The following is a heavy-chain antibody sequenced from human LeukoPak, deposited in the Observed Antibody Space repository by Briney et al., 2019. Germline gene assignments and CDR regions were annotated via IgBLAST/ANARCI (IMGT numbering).Heavy chain of an antibody. J-gene: IGHJ4*02. D-gene: IGHD6-13*01. CDR2: IKSKTDGGTT. V-gene: IGHV3-15*01. Sequence: GGSLRLSCAASGFTFSNAWMSWVRQAPGKGLEWVGRIKSKTDGGTTDYAAPVKGRFTISRDNAKNSLYLQMNSLRAEDTAVYYCARAGAAGRIYFDYWGQGTLVTVSS. CDR3: ARAGAAGRIYFDY. CDR1: GFTFSNAW.